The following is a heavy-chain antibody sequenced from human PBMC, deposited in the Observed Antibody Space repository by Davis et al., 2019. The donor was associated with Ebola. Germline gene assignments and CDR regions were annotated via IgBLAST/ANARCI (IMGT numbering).Heavy chain of an antibody. CDR2: INSDGRDT. CDR3: ARGANYRLDY. D-gene: IGHD4/OR15-4a*01. V-gene: IGHV3-74*01. J-gene: IGHJ4*02. Sequence: PGGSLRLSCAASGFTFSDSWMHWVRQTPGKGPVWVSRINSDGRDTRYADSVKGRFTISRDNAKNTLYLQMNSLRAEDTAVYYCARGANYRLDYWGQGTLVTVSS. CDR1: GFTFSDSW.